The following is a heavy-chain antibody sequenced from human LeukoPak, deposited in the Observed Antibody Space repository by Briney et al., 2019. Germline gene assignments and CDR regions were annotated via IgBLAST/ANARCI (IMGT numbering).Heavy chain of an antibody. CDR3: ARFGTGYDSTGDPLHYYYYMDV. CDR2: MNPNSGNT. D-gene: IGHD5-12*01. CDR1: GYTFTSYD. J-gene: IGHJ6*03. Sequence: ASVKVSCKASGYTFTSYDINWVRQATGQGLEWMGWMNPNSGNTGYAQKFQGRVTMTRNTSISTAYMELSSLRSEDTAVYYCARFGTGYDSTGDPLHYYYYMDVWGKGTTVTISS. V-gene: IGHV1-8*01.